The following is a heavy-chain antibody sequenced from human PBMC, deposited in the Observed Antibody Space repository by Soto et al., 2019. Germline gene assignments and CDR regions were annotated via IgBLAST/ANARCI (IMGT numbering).Heavy chain of an antibody. D-gene: IGHD6-25*01. J-gene: IGHJ4*02. CDR3: AKEPEAATDELDY. Sequence: PSDTPALTFTVSGGTISSGGYYWSWILQHPGKGLEWIGYIYYSGSTYYNPSLKSRVTISVDTSKNQFSLKLSSVTAADTAVYYCAKEPEAATDELDYWGQGTLFSVSS. V-gene: IGHV4-31*03. CDR1: GGTISSGGYY. CDR2: IYYSGST.